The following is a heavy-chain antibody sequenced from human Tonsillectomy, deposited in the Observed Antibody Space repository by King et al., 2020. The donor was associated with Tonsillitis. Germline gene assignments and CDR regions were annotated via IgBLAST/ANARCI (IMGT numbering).Heavy chain of an antibody. D-gene: IGHD3-16*01. J-gene: IGHJ4*02. CDR3: ANDPTNWGPGD. V-gene: IGHV3-23*04. CDR2: ISGSGGTT. Sequence: VQLVESGGGLVQPGGSLRLSCAASGFTFSNHDMSWVRQAPGKGLEWFSAISGSGGTTYYADSVKGRFTNSRDKSNNTLYLQMNSLRAEDTAVYYCANDPTNWGPGDWGQGTLVTVSS. CDR1: GFTFSNHD.